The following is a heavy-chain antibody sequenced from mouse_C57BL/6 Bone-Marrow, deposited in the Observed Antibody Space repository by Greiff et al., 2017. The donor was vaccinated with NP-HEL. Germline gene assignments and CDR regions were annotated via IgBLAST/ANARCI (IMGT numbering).Heavy chain of an antibody. V-gene: IGHV6-3*01. CDR3: TRQLRPLAMDY. CDR1: GFTFSNYW. Sequence: EVKLVESGGGLVQPGGSMKLSCVASGFTFSNYWMNWVRQSPEKGLEWVAQIRLKSDNYATHYAESVKGRFTISRDDSKSSVYLQMNNLRAEDTGIYYCTRQLRPLAMDYWGQGTSVTVSS. D-gene: IGHD3-2*02. J-gene: IGHJ4*01. CDR2: IRLKSDNYAT.